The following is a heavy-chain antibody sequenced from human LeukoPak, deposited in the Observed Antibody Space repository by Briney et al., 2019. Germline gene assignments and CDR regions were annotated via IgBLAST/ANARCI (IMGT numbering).Heavy chain of an antibody. D-gene: IGHD3-10*01. V-gene: IGHV4-38-2*01. CDR3: ARARAGSYLRY. CDR1: GYSISSGYY. J-gene: IGHJ4*02. Sequence: PSETLSLTCAVSGYSISSGYYWGWIRQPPGKGLEWIGSIYHGGSTYYNPSLKSRVTMSVDTSKNQFSLKLSSVTAADTAVYYCARARAGSYLRYWGQGTLVTVSS. CDR2: IYHGGST.